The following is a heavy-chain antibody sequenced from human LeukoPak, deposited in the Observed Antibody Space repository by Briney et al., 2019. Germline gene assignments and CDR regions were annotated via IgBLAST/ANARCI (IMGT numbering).Heavy chain of an antibody. Sequence: GGSLRLSCAASGFTFSSYWMSWVRQAPGKGPEWVSYISGSSSAMYYADSVKGRFTISRDNAKNSLSLQMDSLRAEDTAVYYCASGAEAGRDYWGQGTLVTVSS. D-gene: IGHD4/OR15-4a*01. CDR1: GFTFSSYW. V-gene: IGHV3-48*01. CDR3: ASGAEAGRDY. J-gene: IGHJ4*02. CDR2: ISGSSSAM.